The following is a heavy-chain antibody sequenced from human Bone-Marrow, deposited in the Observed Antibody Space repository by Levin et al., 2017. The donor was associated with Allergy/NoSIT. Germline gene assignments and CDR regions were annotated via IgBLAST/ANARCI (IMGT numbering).Heavy chain of an antibody. CDR3: ARARDSYGYLPLDY. V-gene: IGHV4-59*01. D-gene: IGHD5-18*01. J-gene: IGHJ4*02. CDR1: GGSMSPYY. Sequence: SQTLSLPCSVSGGSMSPYYWSWIRQTPGRGLEWIGYIFHSGSTSYNPSLEGRVTISIDKSRTQFSLKLSSVTAADTALYFCARARDSYGYLPLDYWGQGTLAIVST. CDR2: IFHSGST.